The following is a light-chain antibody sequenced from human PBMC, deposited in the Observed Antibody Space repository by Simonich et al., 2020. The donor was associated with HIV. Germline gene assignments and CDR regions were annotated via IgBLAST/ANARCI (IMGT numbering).Light chain of an antibody. Sequence: DIVMTQSPDSLAVTLGERATINCKSSQSVLHRSNNKNYLFWYQQKPGQPPKLLIYWASTRESGVPDRFSGSGSGTDFTLTISSLQAEDVAVYYCQQYYSTPQTFGQGTKVEIK. J-gene: IGKJ1*01. CDR3: QQYYSTPQT. V-gene: IGKV4-1*01. CDR1: QSVLHRSNNKNY. CDR2: WAS.